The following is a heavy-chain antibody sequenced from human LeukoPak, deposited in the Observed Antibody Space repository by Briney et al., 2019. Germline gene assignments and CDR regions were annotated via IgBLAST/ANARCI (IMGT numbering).Heavy chain of an antibody. J-gene: IGHJ3*02. Sequence: PGGSLRLSCAASGFTFSTYAMSWVRQAPGKGLEWVSSISRTGDRTFYADSMKGRFTISRDNSKNTLYLQMSSLRAEDTAMYYCARGGMRGGAFDIWGQGTMVTVSS. D-gene: IGHD3-16*01. CDR1: GFTFSTYA. CDR3: ARGGMRGGAFDI. CDR2: ISRTGDRT. V-gene: IGHV3-23*01.